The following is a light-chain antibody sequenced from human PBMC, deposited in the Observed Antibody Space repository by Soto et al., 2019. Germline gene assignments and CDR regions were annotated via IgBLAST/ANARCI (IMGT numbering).Light chain of an antibody. Sequence: EIVLTRSPATLSLSPGERATLSCRASQSVSTYLAWYQQKPGQAPRLLIYDASRRATGIPARFSGSGSGTDFTLTINSLEPEDFAVYFCQQRTNWPPEVTFGPGTKVDIK. CDR2: DAS. J-gene: IGKJ3*01. V-gene: IGKV3-11*01. CDR3: QQRTNWPPEVT. CDR1: QSVSTY.